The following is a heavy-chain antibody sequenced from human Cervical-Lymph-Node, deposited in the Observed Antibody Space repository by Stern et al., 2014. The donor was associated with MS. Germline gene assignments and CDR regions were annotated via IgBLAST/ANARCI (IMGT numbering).Heavy chain of an antibody. CDR3: ARERDHNWNAPGAFDY. D-gene: IGHD1-20*01. Sequence: MQLVESGGGVVQPGRPLRLSCAASGFSFSNYGMYWVRQAPGKGLEWLAVIWYDGSNEYYADSVKGRFTISRDNTKNTLCLQMNSLRAEDTAVYYCARERDHNWNAPGAFDYWGQGTLVTVSS. CDR2: IWYDGSNE. V-gene: IGHV3-33*01. CDR1: GFSFSNYG. J-gene: IGHJ4*02.